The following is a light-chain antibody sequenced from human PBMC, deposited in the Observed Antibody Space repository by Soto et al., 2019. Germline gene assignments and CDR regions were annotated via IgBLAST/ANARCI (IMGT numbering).Light chain of an antibody. V-gene: IGKV2-28*01. J-gene: IGKJ5*01. CDR1: QSLVHSNGYNY. CDR2: LGS. Sequence: DIVTTQSPLSLPVTPGEPASISCRSSQSLVHSNGYNYLDWYLQRPGQSPQLLIYLGSTRASGVPDRFSGSVSGTDFTLKISRVEAEDVGVYYCMQALQTPITFGQGKRLE. CDR3: MQALQTPIT.